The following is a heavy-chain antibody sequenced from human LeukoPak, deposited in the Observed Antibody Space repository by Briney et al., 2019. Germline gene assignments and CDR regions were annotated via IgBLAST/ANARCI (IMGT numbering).Heavy chain of an antibody. J-gene: IGHJ4*02. V-gene: IGHV3-9*01. CDR1: GFTFDDYA. Sequence: GGSLRLSCAASGFTFDDYAMHWVRQAPGKGLEWVSGISWNSGSIGYADSVKGRFTIPRDNAKNSLYLQMNSLRAEDTAVYYCARLREIPVFGVVTKSTSYFDYWGQGTLVTVSS. CDR2: ISWNSGSI. CDR3: ARLREIPVFGVVTKSTSYFDY. D-gene: IGHD3-3*01.